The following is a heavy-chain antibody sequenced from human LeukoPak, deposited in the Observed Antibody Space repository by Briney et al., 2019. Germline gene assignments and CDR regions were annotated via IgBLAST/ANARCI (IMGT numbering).Heavy chain of an antibody. CDR2: IYYSGST. J-gene: IGHJ5*02. CDR1: GGSISSSSYY. V-gene: IGHV4-39*07. Sequence: PSETLSLTCTVSGGSISSSSYYWGWIRQPPGKGLEWIGSIYYSGSTYYNPSLKSRVTISVDTSKNQFSLKLSSVTAADTAVYYCARFSLAGRWFDPWGQGTLVTVSS. CDR3: ARFSLAGRWFDP.